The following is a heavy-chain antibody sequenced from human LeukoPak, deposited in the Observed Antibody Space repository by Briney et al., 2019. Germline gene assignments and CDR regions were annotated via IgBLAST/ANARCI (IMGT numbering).Heavy chain of an antibody. V-gene: IGHV4-59*01. D-gene: IGHD3-22*01. CDR2: IYYSGST. CDR1: GGSISSYY. Sequence: SETLSLTCAVSGGSISSYYWSWLRQPPGKGLEWIGYIYYSGSTNYNPSLKSRVTISVDTSKNQFSLKLSSVTAADTAVYYCARMAHSSAIDYWGQGTLVTVSS. CDR3: ARMAHSSAIDY. J-gene: IGHJ4*02.